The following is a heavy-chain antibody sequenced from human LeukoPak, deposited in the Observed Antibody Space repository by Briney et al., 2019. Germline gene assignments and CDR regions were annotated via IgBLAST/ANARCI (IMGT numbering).Heavy chain of an antibody. D-gene: IGHD3-22*01. CDR1: GFTFTSSA. CDR2: IVVGSGNT. V-gene: IGHV1-58*01. Sequence: GTSVKVSCKASGFTFTSSAVQWVRQARGQRLEWIGWIVVGSGNTNYAQKFQERVTITRDMSTRTAYMELSSLRSEDTAVYYCARSERGYYYDSSGYYGVDYWGQGTLVTVSS. CDR3: ARSERGYYYDSSGYYGVDY. J-gene: IGHJ4*02.